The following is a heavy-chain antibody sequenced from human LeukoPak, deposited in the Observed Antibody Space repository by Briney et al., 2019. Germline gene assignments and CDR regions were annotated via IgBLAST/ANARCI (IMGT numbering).Heavy chain of an antibody. D-gene: IGHD1-26*01. CDR1: GDSISSSSYY. CDR3: ARDLGNSFTSTIFDY. Sequence: PSETLSLTCSVSGDSISSSSYYWGWIRQPPGKGLEWIGRIYSSGSTNYNPSLKSRVTMSVDTSKKQFSLKLSSVTAADTAVYYCARDLGNSFTSTIFDYWGQGTLVTVSS. V-gene: IGHV4-39*07. CDR2: IYSSGST. J-gene: IGHJ4*02.